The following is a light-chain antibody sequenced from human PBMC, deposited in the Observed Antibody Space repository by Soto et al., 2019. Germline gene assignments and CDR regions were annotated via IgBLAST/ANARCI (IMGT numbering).Light chain of an antibody. Sequence: DIQMTQSPSTLSASVGDRVTITCRASQSISSYLAWYQQKPGKAPKVLIFDASSLESGVPSRFSGSGYGTEFTLSISGLQPDDFATYYCQQYHTYPWTFGQGTKVEIK. V-gene: IGKV1-5*01. CDR1: QSISSY. CDR2: DAS. J-gene: IGKJ1*01. CDR3: QQYHTYPWT.